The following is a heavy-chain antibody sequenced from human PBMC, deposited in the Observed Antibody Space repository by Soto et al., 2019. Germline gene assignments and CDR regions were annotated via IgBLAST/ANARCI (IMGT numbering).Heavy chain of an antibody. CDR1: GFTFSADG. CDR2: IWYDGGNK. J-gene: IGHJ4*02. Sequence: GGSLRLSCAASGFTFSADGMHWVRQAPGKGLEWLAVIWYDGGNKYYADSVKGRFTISRDNSKNTLYLQMNSLRAEDTAVYFCARDAPSSYCGGDCYLDFWGQGILVTVSS. CDR3: ARDAPSSYCGGDCYLDF. D-gene: IGHD2-21*02. V-gene: IGHV3-33*01.